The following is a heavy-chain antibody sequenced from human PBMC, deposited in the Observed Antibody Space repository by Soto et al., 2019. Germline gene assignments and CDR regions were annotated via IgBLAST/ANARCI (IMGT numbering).Heavy chain of an antibody. CDR3: ARDYVVAAIVHWFDP. V-gene: IGHV3-33*01. D-gene: IGHD2-15*01. J-gene: IGHJ5*02. Sequence: QVQLVESGGGVVQPGRSLRLSCAASGFTFSSYGMHWVRQAPGKGLEWVAVIWYDGSNKYYADSVKGRFTISRDNSKNTLYLQMNSLRAEDTAVYYCARDYVVAAIVHWFDPWGQGTLVTVSS. CDR2: IWYDGSNK. CDR1: GFTFSSYG.